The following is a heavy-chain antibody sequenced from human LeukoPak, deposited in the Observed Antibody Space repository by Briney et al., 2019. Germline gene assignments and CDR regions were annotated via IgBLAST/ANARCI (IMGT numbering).Heavy chain of an antibody. CDR2: ISGSGGST. J-gene: IGHJ4*02. V-gene: IGHV3-23*01. CDR1: GFTFSSYA. CDR3: AKSMFGEPFDY. D-gene: IGHD3-10*02. Sequence: GGSLRLSCAASGFTFSSYAMSWVRQASGKGLEWVSAISGSGGSTYYAGSVKGRFTISRDNSKNTLYLQMNSLRAEDTAVYYCAKSMFGEPFDYWGQGTLVTVSS.